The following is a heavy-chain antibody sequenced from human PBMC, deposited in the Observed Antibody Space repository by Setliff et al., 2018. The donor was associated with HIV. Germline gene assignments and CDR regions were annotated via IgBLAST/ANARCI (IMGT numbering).Heavy chain of an antibody. CDR1: GYTFTSYD. V-gene: IGHV1-8*02. CDR3: ASLRYYYDSSGYYRHAFDI. D-gene: IGHD3-22*01. CDR2: MNPNSGNT. Sequence: ASVKVSCKASGYTFTSYDINWVRQATGQGLEWRGWMNPNSGNTGYAQKFQGRVTMTRNTSISTAYMELSSLRSEDTAVYYCASLRYYYDSSGYYRHAFDIWGQGTMVTVSS. J-gene: IGHJ3*02.